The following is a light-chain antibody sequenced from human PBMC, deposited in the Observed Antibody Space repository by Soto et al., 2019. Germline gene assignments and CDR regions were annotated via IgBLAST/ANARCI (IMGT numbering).Light chain of an antibody. J-gene: IGKJ4*01. V-gene: IGKV1-39*01. Sequence: DIQMTQSPSSLSASVGDRVTITCRASQSISSSLNWYQQKPGKAPKVLIYAASNLQSGVPSRFSGSGSGTDFTLTIRGLQPEDFATYYCQQSYMTPLTFAGGTKVHIK. CDR3: QQSYMTPLT. CDR2: AAS. CDR1: QSISSS.